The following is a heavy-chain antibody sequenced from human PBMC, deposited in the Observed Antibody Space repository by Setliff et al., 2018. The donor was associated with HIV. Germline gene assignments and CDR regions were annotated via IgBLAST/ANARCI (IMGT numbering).Heavy chain of an antibody. CDR3: ARVALLRYPEAFDI. D-gene: IGHD3-9*01. Sequence: NPSETLSLTCTVSGGSISSYYWSWVRQPPGKGLEWIGYIYYTGSTNYNPSLKGRLTISVDTSKNQFSLKLSSVTAADTAMYYCARVALLRYPEAFDIWGQGTMVTVSS. V-gene: IGHV4-59*08. CDR1: GGSISSYY. CDR2: IYYTGST. J-gene: IGHJ3*02.